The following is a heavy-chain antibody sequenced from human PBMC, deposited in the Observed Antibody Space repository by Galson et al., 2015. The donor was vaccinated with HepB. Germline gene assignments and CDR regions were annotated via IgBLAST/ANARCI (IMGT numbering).Heavy chain of an antibody. D-gene: IGHD1-7*01. J-gene: IGHJ6*02. CDR1: GYSFSNYG. V-gene: IGHV1-18*01. CDR2: FSGYDHST. Sequence: SVKVSCKASGYSFSNYGLSWIRQAPGSGREWSGWFSGYDHSTNYSQKLQGRVTITADASTGTPYLELRNLNSHDPAVYFCARDSRLELRLNNYFSYGMDVWGQGSTVTVS. CDR3: ARDSRLELRLNNYFSYGMDV.